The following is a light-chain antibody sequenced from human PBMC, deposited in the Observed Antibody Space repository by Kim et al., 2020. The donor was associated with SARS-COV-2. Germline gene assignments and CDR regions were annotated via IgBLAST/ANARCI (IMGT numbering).Light chain of an antibody. CDR3: SSYTSSSTLGVV. V-gene: IGLV2-14*03. Sequence: SITISCTRTSSYVGGYNYDAWYQQHPGKAPHLLIYDVSNRPSGVSNRFSGSKSGSTASLTISGLQAEDEADYYCSSYTSSSTLGVVFGGGTQLTVL. CDR2: DVS. CDR1: SSYVGGYNY. J-gene: IGLJ2*01.